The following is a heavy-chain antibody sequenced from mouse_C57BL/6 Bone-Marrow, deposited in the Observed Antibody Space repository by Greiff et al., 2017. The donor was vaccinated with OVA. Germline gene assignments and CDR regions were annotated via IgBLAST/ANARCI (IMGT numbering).Heavy chain of an antibody. J-gene: IGHJ3*01. D-gene: IGHD2-4*01. CDR1: GYSFPSYY. Sequence: QVQLQQSGPELVKPGASVKISCKASGYSFPSYYIHWVKQRPGQGLEWIGWIYPGSGNTKYNEKFKGKATLTADTSSSTAYMQLSSLTSEDSAVYYCARESGYYDYDGGFAYWGQGTLVTVSA. CDR2: IYPGSGNT. CDR3: ARESGYYDYDGGFAY. V-gene: IGHV1-66*01.